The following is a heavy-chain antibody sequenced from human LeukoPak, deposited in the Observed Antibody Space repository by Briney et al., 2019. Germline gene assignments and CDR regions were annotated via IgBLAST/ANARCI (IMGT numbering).Heavy chain of an antibody. D-gene: IGHD3-22*01. Sequence: SETLSLTCTVSGGSISSYYWSWIRQPAGKGLEWIGRIYTSGSTNYNPSLKSRVTMSVDTSKNQFSLKLSSVTAADTAVYYCARDGAYYDSSAIYYYYYMDVWGKGTTVTISS. V-gene: IGHV4-4*07. CDR3: ARDGAYYDSSAIYYYYYMDV. CDR2: IYTSGST. J-gene: IGHJ6*03. CDR1: GGSISSYY.